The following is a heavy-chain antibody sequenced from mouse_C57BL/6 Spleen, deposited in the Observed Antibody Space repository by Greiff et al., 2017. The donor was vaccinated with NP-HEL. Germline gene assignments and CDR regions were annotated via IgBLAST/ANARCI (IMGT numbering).Heavy chain of an antibody. CDR1: GFTFSDYG. CDR2: ISNLAYSI. D-gene: IGHD1-1*01. Sequence: EVKLVESGGGLVQPGGSLKLSCAASGFTFSDYGMAWVRQAPRKGPEWVAFISNLAYSIYYADTVTGRFTISRENAKNTLYLEMTSLRSEDTAMYYGARTVVATANYAMDYWVQGTSVTVSS. J-gene: IGHJ4*01. CDR3: ARTVVATANYAMDY. V-gene: IGHV5-15*01.